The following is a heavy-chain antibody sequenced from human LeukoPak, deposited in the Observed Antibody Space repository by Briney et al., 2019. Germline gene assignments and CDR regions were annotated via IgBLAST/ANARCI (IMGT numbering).Heavy chain of an antibody. CDR2: ISSSSSYK. CDR3: ASGRGY. D-gene: IGHD3-10*01. V-gene: IGHV3-21*01. J-gene: IGHJ4*02. CDR1: GFTFSSYT. Sequence: TPGGSLRLSCAASGFTFSSYTLIWVRQAPGKGLEWVSCISSSSSYKEYADSVKGRFTISRDHAKNSLFLQMNSLRAEDTAVYYCASGRGYWGQGTRVTVSS.